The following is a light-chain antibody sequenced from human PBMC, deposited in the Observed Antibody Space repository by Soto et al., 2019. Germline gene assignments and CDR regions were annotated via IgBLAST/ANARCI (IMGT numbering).Light chain of an antibody. J-gene: IGKJ1*01. CDR2: KAS. Sequence: DIPMTQSPSTLSASVGDRVTITCRASQSISSWLAWYQQKPGKAPKLLIYKASSLESGVPSSFSGSGSGTEVTLTISSLQPDDFAPYYCQPYNSYSVTFGQGTKVEIK. CDR1: QSISSW. CDR3: QPYNSYSVT. V-gene: IGKV1-5*03.